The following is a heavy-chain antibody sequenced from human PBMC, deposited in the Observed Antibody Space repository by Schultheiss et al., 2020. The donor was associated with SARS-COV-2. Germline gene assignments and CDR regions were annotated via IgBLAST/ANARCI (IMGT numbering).Heavy chain of an antibody. CDR3: ARGGDSSGYYYVDY. Sequence: GESLKISCAASGFTFSSYGMHWVRQAPGKGLEWVAVISYDGSNKYYADSVKGRFTISRDNSKNTLYLQMNSLRAEDTAVYYCARGGDSSGYYYVDYWGQGTLVIVSS. V-gene: IGHV3-30*03. J-gene: IGHJ4*02. CDR1: GFTFSSYG. D-gene: IGHD3-22*01. CDR2: ISYDGSNK.